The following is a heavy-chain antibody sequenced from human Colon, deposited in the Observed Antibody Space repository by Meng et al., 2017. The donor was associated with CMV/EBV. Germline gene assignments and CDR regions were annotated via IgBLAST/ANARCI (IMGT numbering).Heavy chain of an antibody. CDR2: ISYDGSNK. V-gene: IGHV3-30-3*01. Sequence: GGSLRLSCAASGFTFSSYAMHWVRQAPGKGLEWVAVISYDGSNKYYADSVKGRFTISRDNSKNTLYLQMNSLRAEDTAVYYCASGQLYWGQGTLVTVSS. CDR3: ASGQLY. J-gene: IGHJ4*02. CDR1: GFTFSSYA. D-gene: IGHD5-24*01.